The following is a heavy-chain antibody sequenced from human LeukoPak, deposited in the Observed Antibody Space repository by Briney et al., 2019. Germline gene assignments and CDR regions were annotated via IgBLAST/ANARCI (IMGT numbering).Heavy chain of an antibody. J-gene: IGHJ4*02. V-gene: IGHV3-9*01. D-gene: IGHD3-10*01. CDR1: GFTFDDYA. CDR3: AKDIRRYGSGMGY. CDR2: ISWNSGSI. Sequence: GRSLRLSCAASGFTFDDYAMHWVRQAPGKGLEWVSGISWNSGSIGYADSVKGRFTISRDNAKNSLYLQMNSLRAEDTALYYCAKDIRRYGSGMGYWGQGTLVTVPS.